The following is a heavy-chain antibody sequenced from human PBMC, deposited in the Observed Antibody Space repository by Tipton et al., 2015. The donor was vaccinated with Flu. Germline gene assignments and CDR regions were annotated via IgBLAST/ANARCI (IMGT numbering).Heavy chain of an antibody. CDR2: ISGYNGNT. Sequence: QLVQSGAEVKKPGASVKVSCKASGYTFTSYGVTWVRQAPGQGLEWMGWISGYNGNTNYAQKLQGRVTMTTDTSSSTAYMELTSLRSDDTAVYYCAREGIAVAGPLYYYYGMDVWGQGTTVTVSS. CDR1: GYTFTSYG. J-gene: IGHJ6*02. V-gene: IGHV1-18*01. CDR3: AREGIAVAGPLYYYYGMDV. D-gene: IGHD6-19*01.